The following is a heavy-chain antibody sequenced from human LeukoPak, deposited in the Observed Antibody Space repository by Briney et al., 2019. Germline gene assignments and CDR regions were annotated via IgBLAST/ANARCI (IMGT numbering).Heavy chain of an antibody. CDR3: ARVGDGYNHLFDY. V-gene: IGHV3-7*03. D-gene: IGHD5-24*01. CDR1: GFTFSSYW. J-gene: IGHJ4*02. CDR2: IKQDGSEK. Sequence: GGSLRLSCAASGFTFSSYWMSWVRQAPGKGLEWVANIKQDGSEKYYVDSVKGRFTISRDNAKNSLYLQMNSLRAEDTAVYYCARVGDGYNHLFDYWGQGTLVTVSS.